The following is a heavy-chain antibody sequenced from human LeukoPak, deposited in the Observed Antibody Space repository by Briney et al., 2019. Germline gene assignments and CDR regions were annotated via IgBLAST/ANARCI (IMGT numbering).Heavy chain of an antibody. CDR2: TYYRSTWYN. CDR1: GDTVSSNSVT. J-gene: IGHJ5*02. D-gene: IGHD2-2*01. Sequence: PSQTLSLTCAISGDTVSSNSVTWNWIRRAPSRGLVLLVRTYYRSTWYNDYAVSVRGRITVNPDTSKNQFSLHLNSVTPEDTAVYYCARRLTQYDCFDPWGQGILVTVSS. CDR3: ARRLTQYDCFDP. V-gene: IGHV6-1*01.